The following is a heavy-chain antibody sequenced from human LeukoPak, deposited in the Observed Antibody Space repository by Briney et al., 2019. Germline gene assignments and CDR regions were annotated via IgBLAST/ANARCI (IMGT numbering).Heavy chain of an antibody. CDR2: ISLSSSYI. D-gene: IGHD1-26*01. J-gene: IGHJ4*02. V-gene: IGHV3-21*01. CDR1: GFTFSTYS. Sequence: GGSLRHSCAASGFTFSTYSMNWVRQAPGKGLEWVSSISLSSSYIYYADSVKGRFTISRDNAKNSLYLQMNSLRAEDTAVYYCARSEWELIDHWGQGTLVTVSS. CDR3: ARSEWELIDH.